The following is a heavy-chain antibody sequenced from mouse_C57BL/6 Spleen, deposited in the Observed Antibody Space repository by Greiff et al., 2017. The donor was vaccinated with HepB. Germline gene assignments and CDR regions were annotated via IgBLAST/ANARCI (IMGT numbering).Heavy chain of an antibody. D-gene: IGHD2-2*01. CDR3: ARLGLPH. J-gene: IGHJ3*01. CDR2: INPNNGGT. V-gene: IGHV1-26*01. Sequence: VQLQQSGPELVKPGASVKISCKASGYTFTDYYMNWVKQSHGKSLEWIGDINPNNGGTSYNQKFKGKATLTVDKSSSTAYMELRSLTSEDSAVYYCARLGLPHWGQGTLVTVSA. CDR1: GYTFTDYY.